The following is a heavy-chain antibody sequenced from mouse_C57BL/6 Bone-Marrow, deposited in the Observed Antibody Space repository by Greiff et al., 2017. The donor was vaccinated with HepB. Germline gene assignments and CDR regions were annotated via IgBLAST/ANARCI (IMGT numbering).Heavy chain of an antibody. CDR1: GYTFTSYW. D-gene: IGHD2-5*01. CDR3: ARRDYSKGYYFDY. Sequence: VQLQQPGAELVMPGASVKLSCKASGYTFTSYWMHWVKQRPGQGLEWIGEIDPSDSYTNYNQKFKGKSTLTVDKSSSTAYMQRSSLTSEDSAVYYCARRDYSKGYYFDYWGQGTTLTVSS. J-gene: IGHJ2*01. CDR2: IDPSDSYT. V-gene: IGHV1-69*01.